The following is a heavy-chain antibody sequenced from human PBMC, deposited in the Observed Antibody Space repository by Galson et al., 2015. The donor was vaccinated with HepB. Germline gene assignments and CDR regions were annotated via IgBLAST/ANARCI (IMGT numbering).Heavy chain of an antibody. Sequence: SLRLSCAASGFSFHDHSMNWVRQVPGKGLEWVSLILWDGSATYYADSVKGRFTISRDNSKNSLYLQMNSLRNEDTALYYCAKTGGGTYYHYYAMDVWGQGTAVTVSS. CDR2: ILWDGSAT. V-gene: IGHV3-43*01. J-gene: IGHJ6*02. CDR3: AKTGGGTYYHYYAMDV. D-gene: IGHD3-10*01. CDR1: GFSFHDHS.